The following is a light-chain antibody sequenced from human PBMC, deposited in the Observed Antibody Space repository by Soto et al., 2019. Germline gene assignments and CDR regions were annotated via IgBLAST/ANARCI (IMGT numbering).Light chain of an antibody. CDR3: QQRSNWPLT. V-gene: IGKV3-11*01. CDR2: DAS. J-gene: IGKJ4*01. Sequence: EIVLTQSPVTLSLSPGERATLSCRASQSVSSYLAWYQHKPGQAPRLLIYDASSRATGIPDRFSGSGSGTDFTLAISSLEPEDSEVSYCQQRSNWPLTFGGGTKVDIK. CDR1: QSVSSY.